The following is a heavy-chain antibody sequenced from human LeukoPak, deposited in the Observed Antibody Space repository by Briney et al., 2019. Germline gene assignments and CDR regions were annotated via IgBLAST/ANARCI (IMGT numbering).Heavy chain of an antibody. CDR2: IVVGSGNT. CDR1: RFTFTSSA. CDR3: AAENRYGSGGSCYSDVY. D-gene: IGHD2-15*01. Sequence: SVKVSCKASRFTFTSSAMQWVRQAGGQRLEWIGWIVVGSGNTNYAQKFQERVTITRDMSTSTAYMELSSLRSEDTAVYYCAAENRYGSGGSCYSDVYWGQGTRSPSPQ. V-gene: IGHV1-58*02. J-gene: IGHJ4*02.